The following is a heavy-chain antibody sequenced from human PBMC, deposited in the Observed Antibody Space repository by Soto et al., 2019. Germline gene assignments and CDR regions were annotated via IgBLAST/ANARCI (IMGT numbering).Heavy chain of an antibody. D-gene: IGHD3-22*01. CDR1: GFTFSSYA. CDR2: ISGSGGST. V-gene: IGHV3-23*01. CDR3: AKDHYDSSGYYPTPFDY. J-gene: IGHJ4*02. Sequence: GGSLRLSCAASGFTFSSYAMSWVRQAPGKGLEWVSAISGSGGSTYYADSVKGRFTISRDNSKNTLYLQMNSLRAEDTAVYYCAKDHYDSSGYYPTPFDYWGQGTLVTVSS.